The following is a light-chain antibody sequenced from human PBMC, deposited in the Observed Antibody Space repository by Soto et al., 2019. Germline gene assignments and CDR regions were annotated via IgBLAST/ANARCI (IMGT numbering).Light chain of an antibody. Sequence: EIVLTQSPATLSLSPGERATLSCRASQSVNRYLAWFQQKPGQAPRLLIYDASSRATGIPDRFSGGGSGTDFTLTISRLEPEDFAVYYCQQFSSYPLTFGGGTKVDNK. CDR1: QSVNRY. CDR2: DAS. CDR3: QQFSSYPLT. V-gene: IGKV3-20*01. J-gene: IGKJ4*01.